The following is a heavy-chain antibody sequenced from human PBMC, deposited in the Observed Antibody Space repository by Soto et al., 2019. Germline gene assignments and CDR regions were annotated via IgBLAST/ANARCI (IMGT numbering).Heavy chain of an antibody. CDR2: ICYDGSNR. CDR1: GFTFSSYG. V-gene: IGHV3-33*01. D-gene: IGHD6-6*01. J-gene: IGHJ6*02. CDR3: ARGGLYSSSSGHGMDV. Sequence: PGGSLRLSCAASGFTFSSYGMHWVRQAPGKGLEWVAVICYDGSNRYYADSVKGRFTISRDNSKNTLYLQMNSLRAEDTAVYYCARGGLYSSSSGHGMDVWGQGTTVTVSS.